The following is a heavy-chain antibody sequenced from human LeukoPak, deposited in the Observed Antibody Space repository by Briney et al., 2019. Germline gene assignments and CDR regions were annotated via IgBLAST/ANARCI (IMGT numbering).Heavy chain of an antibody. Sequence: SETLSLTCSVSGGSITSYYWSWIRQPPGKGLEWIGYVYYSGGTNYNPSLKSRVTISVDTSKNQFSLKLNSMTAADTAVYYCARGGYYTLEYYYYMDVWGKGTTVTVSS. D-gene: IGHD3-3*01. CDR2: VYYSGGT. CDR3: ARGGYYTLEYYYYMDV. CDR1: GGSITSYY. V-gene: IGHV4-59*01. J-gene: IGHJ6*03.